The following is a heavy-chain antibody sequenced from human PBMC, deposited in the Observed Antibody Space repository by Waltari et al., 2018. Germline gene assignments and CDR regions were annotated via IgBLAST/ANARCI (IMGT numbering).Heavy chain of an antibody. J-gene: IGHJ4*02. Sequence: EVQLLESGGGLVQPVGSLRLSCAASGFTFSNHAMSWVRQAPGKGVEWVSVIPSDCRTKYPADSWRDRFTISRDNSRNPLYLEMNSLRAEDTAVYYCASDWRRSLDFFGWLLFALDFWGQGTLVAVSS. CDR1: GFTFSNHA. V-gene: IGHV3-23*01. D-gene: IGHD3-9*01. CDR3: ASDWRRSLDFFGWLLFALDF. CDR2: IPSDCRTK.